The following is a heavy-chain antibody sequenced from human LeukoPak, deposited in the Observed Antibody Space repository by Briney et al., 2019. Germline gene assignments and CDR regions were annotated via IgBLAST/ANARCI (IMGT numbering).Heavy chain of an antibody. Sequence: ASVRVSCKASGYTFTVYYMHWVRQAPGQGLEWMGWINPNSGGTNYAQKFQGRVTMTRDTSISTAYMELSRLRSDDTAVYYCARDLRYYDFWSGSENWFDPWGQGTLVTVSS. J-gene: IGHJ5*02. D-gene: IGHD3-3*01. V-gene: IGHV1-2*02. CDR1: GYTFTVYY. CDR3: ARDLRYYDFWSGSENWFDP. CDR2: INPNSGGT.